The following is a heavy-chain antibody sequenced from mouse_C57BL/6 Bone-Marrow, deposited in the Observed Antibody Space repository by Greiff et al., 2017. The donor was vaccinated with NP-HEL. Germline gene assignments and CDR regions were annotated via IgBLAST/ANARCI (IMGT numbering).Heavy chain of an antibody. CDR1: GYSITSGYY. CDR2: ISYDGSN. J-gene: IGHJ2*01. Sequence: VQLKESGPGLVKPSQSLSLTCSVTGYSITSGYYWNWIRQFPGNKLEWMGYISYDGSNNYNPSLKNRISITRDTSKNQFFLKLNSVTTEDTATYYCARGGVYYGSSLPVDYWGQGTTLTVSS. D-gene: IGHD1-1*01. V-gene: IGHV3-6*01. CDR3: ARGGVYYGSSLPVDY.